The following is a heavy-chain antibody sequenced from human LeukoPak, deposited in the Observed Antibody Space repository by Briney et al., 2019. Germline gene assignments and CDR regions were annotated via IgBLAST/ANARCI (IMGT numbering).Heavy chain of an antibody. CDR1: GYTFTSYG. CDR3: ARSSTSSSYYMDV. V-gene: IGHV1-18*01. J-gene: IGHJ6*03. CDR2: ISDYNGNT. D-gene: IGHD2-2*01. Sequence: GASVKVSFKASGYTFTSYGISWVRQAPGQGLEWMGWISDYNGNTNYAQKLQGRVTMNTDTSTSTAYMELRSLRSDDTAVYYCARSSTSSSYYMDVWGKGTTVTVSS.